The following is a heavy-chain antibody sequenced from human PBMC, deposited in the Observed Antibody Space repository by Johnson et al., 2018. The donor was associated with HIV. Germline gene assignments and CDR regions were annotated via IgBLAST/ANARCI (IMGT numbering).Heavy chain of an antibody. CDR2: IYSGDST. D-gene: IGHD4-17*01. CDR3: ARMTTTVSHHDGLDI. Sequence: MLLVESGGGLVQPGGSLRLSCAASGFTFSSYAMSWVRQAPGKGLEWVSGIYSGDSTSYADTAKGRFTISRDNSKNTLYVQMNRLRAGDTAVSYCARMTTTVSHHDGLDIWGQGTMVTVSS. CDR1: GFTFSSYA. V-gene: IGHV3-66*01. J-gene: IGHJ3*02.